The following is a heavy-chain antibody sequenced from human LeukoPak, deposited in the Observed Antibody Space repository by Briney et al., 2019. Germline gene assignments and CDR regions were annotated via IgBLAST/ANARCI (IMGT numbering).Heavy chain of an antibody. Sequence: SETLSLTCTVSGGSISSSSYYWGWIRQPPGKGLEWIGSVYYSGNTYYYPSLKSRVTISVDTSKNQFSLKLSSVTAADTAVYYCARQGYSYGPNWFDPWGQGTLVTVSS. CDR1: GGSISSSSYY. D-gene: IGHD5-18*01. J-gene: IGHJ5*02. CDR3: ARQGYSYGPNWFDP. V-gene: IGHV4-39*01. CDR2: VYYSGNT.